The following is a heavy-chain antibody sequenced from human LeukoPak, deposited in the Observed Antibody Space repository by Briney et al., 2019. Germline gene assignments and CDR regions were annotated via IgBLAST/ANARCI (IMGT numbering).Heavy chain of an antibody. CDR3: ARGTMMVGP. CDR1: GGSIRISSYY. J-gene: IGHJ5*02. V-gene: IGHV4-61*05. Sequence: SETLSLTCTVSGGSIRISSYYWGWIRQPPGKGLEYIGYIYYSGSTNYNPSLKSRVTISVDTSKNQFSLKLRSVTAADTAVYYCARGTMMVGPWGQGTLVTVSS. CDR2: IYYSGST. D-gene: IGHD3-22*01.